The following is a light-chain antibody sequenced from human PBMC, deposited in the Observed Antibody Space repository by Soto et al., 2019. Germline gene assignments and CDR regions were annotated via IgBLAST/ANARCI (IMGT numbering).Light chain of an antibody. CDR1: SSDVGGYNY. CDR3: SSYTSSSTYV. V-gene: IGLV2-14*01. J-gene: IGLJ1*01. CDR2: EVS. Sequence: QSALTQPASVSGSPGQSITISCTGTSSDVGGYNYLSWYQQHPDKAPKLMIYEVSNRPSGVSNRFSGSKSGNTASLTISGLQAEDEADYYCSSYTSSSTYVFGSGTKLTVL.